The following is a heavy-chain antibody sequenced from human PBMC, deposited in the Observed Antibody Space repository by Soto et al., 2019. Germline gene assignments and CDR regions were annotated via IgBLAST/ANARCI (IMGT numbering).Heavy chain of an antibody. CDR3: ARLDYYYYYGMDV. V-gene: IGHV3-11*05. CDR2: ISSSSSYT. Sequence: QVQLVESGGGLVKPGGSLRLSCAASGFTFSDYYMSWIRQAPGKGLEWVSYISSSSSYTNYADSVKGRFTISRDNAKNSLYLQMNSLRAEDTAVYYCARLDYYYYYGMDVWGHGTTVTVSS. J-gene: IGHJ6*02. CDR1: GFTFSDYY.